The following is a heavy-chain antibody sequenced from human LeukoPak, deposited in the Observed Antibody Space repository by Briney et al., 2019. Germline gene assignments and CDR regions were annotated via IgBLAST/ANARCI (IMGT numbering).Heavy chain of an antibody. CDR3: ARDGGP. V-gene: IGHV1-2*04. CDR1: GYTFNGYY. CDR2: INPNSGGT. D-gene: IGHD2-15*01. Sequence: ASVKVSCKASGYTFNGYYVQWRRQAPGQGLEWMGWINPNSGGTNYAQTFQGWVTMTRDTSISTAYMELSRLRSDDTAVYYCARDGGPWGQGTLVTVSS. J-gene: IGHJ5*02.